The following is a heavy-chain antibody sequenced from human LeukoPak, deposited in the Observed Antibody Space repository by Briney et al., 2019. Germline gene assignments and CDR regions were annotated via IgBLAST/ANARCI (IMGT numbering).Heavy chain of an antibody. J-gene: IGHJ4*02. CDR1: GFTFSSYA. D-gene: IGHD2-8*01. CDR2: ISGSGGST. V-gene: IGHV3-23*01. Sequence: TGGSLRLSCAASGFTFSSYAMSWVRQAPGKGLEWVSAISGSGGSTYYADSVKGRFTISRDNSKNTLYLQMNSLRAEDTAVYYCAKGYCTNGVCYPYYFDYWGQGTLVTVSS. CDR3: AKGYCTNGVCYPYYFDY.